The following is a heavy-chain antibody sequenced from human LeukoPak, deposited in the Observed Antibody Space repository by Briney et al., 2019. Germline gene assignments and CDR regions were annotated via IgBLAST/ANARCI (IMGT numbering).Heavy chain of an antibody. Sequence: ASVKVSCKASGYTFTSYDINWVRQATGQGLEWMGGIIPIFGTANYAQKFQGRVTITADESTSTAYMELSSLRSEDTAVYYCARGGGYSLNWFDPWGQGTLVTVSS. CDR3: ARGGGYSLNWFDP. V-gene: IGHV1-69*13. CDR1: GYTFTSYD. D-gene: IGHD5-18*01. CDR2: IIPIFGTA. J-gene: IGHJ5*02.